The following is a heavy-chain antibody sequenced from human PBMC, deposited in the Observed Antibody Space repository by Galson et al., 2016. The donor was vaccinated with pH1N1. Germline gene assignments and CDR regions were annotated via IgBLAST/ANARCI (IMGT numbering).Heavy chain of an antibody. D-gene: IGHD1-14*01. Sequence: ETLSLTCAVSGGSLGGFYWTWVRQSPGVGLEWIGEVNHSGTTNYNPSLRGRVTISVDSSHQFSLTLTSVTAADTAVYYCARKRGGYNRDLHVYYYYYMDVWGNGTTVTVS. V-gene: IGHV4-34*01. J-gene: IGHJ6*03. CDR1: GGSLGGFY. CDR3: ARKRGGYNRDLHVYYYYYMDV. CDR2: VNHSGTT.